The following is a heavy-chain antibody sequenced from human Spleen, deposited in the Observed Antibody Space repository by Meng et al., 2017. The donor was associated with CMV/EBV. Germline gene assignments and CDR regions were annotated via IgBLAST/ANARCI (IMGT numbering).Heavy chain of an antibody. CDR1: RGTFRSYT. CDR2: IIPFLGIA. V-gene: IGHV1-69*02. D-gene: IGHD3-10*01. Sequence: AVNVSCKASRGTFRSYTISWVRQAPGQGLEWMGRIIPFLGIANYAQKSQGRVTLTAAKSTNTAYMELSSLGSEDTAVYYCARGPRDNKNYYVSAKKGMDVWGQGTTVTVSS. CDR3: ARGPRDNKNYYVSAKKGMDV. J-gene: IGHJ6*02.